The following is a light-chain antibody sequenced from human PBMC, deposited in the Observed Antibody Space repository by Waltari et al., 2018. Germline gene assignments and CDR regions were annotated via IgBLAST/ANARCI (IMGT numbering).Light chain of an antibody. J-gene: IGLJ2*01. CDR3: CSYAGSSTVV. CDR1: SRYVGSYSL. Sequence: QSALTQPAPGAGSPGQSVTISGTGTSRYVGSYSLVHWDQQHPGKTPKLMIYEGSKRPAGVSTGFSGSNSCKAAYLPIFGLQAEDEADYYCCSYAGSSTVVFGGGTKLTVL. CDR2: EGS. V-gene: IGLV2-23*01.